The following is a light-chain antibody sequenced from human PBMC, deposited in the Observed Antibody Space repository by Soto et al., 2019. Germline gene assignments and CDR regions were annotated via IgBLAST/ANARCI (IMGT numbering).Light chain of an antibody. J-gene: IGKJ1*01. CDR1: QSIRGSY. CDR2: GAS. Sequence: DIVMTQSPLSLPVTPGEPSSISCMSSQSIRGSYLAWYQQKRGQPPRLLISGASRRATGIPDRFSGSGSGTDFTLTISSLQSEDFASYFCQHTFNSPPWTFGQGTKVDIK. CDR3: QHTFNSPPWT. V-gene: IGKV3D-20*02.